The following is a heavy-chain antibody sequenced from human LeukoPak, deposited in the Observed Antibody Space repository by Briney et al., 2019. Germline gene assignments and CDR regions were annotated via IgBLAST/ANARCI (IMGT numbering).Heavy chain of an antibody. CDR1: GFPFNNHC. J-gene: IGHJ4*02. CDR3: ARYLNKTFDF. V-gene: IGHV3-7*03. Sequence: PGGSLRLSCVASGFPFNNHCMTWVRQAPGKGLEWVAHMNQDGSGKYYAASVKGRFTISRDNAKNSLYLQMNNLRVDDTAVYYCARYLNKTFDFWGQGTLVTVSS. CDR2: MNQDGSGK. D-gene: IGHD1/OR15-1a*01.